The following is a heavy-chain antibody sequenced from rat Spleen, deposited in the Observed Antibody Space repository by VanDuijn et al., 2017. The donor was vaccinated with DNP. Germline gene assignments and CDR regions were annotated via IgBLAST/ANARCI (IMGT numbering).Heavy chain of an antibody. Sequence: EVQLVESGGGLVQPGRSLKLSCVASGFTFSKYGMAWVRQAPTKGLEWVASIATSGGSTYYPDSVKGRFTISRDNAKSSLYLQMNSLKSEDTATYYCARWGMAFAYWGQGTLVTVSS. CDR2: IATSGGST. J-gene: IGHJ3*01. V-gene: IGHV5S13*01. CDR3: ARWGMAFAY. CDR1: GFTFSKYG.